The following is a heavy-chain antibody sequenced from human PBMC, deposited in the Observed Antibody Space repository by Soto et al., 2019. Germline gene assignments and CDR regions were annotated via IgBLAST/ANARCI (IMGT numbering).Heavy chain of an antibody. V-gene: IGHV4-59*12. CDR1: GGSISSYY. D-gene: IGHD6-25*01. Sequence: SETLSLTCTVSGGSISSYYWSWIRQPPGKGLEWIGYIYYSGSTNYNPSLKSRVTISVDNAKNSLYLQMNSLRAEDTAVYYCARDKGYAAAADYWGQGTLVTVSS. CDR2: IYYSGST. J-gene: IGHJ4*02. CDR3: ARDKGYAAAADY.